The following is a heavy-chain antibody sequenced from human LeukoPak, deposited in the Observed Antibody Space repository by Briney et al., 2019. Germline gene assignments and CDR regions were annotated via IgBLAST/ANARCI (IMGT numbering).Heavy chain of an antibody. Sequence: GGSLRLSCAASGFAFSSYGMHWVRQAPGKGLEWVAFIRYDGSNKYYADSVKGRFTISRDNSKNTLYLQMNSLRAEDTAVYYCAKVPLYDFWSGSAFDYWGQGTLVTVSS. D-gene: IGHD3-3*01. CDR2: IRYDGSNK. CDR1: GFAFSSYG. V-gene: IGHV3-30*02. J-gene: IGHJ4*02. CDR3: AKVPLYDFWSGSAFDY.